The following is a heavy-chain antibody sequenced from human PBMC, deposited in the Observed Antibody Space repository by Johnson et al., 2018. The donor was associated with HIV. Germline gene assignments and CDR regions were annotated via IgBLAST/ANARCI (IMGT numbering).Heavy chain of an antibody. Sequence: VQLVESGGGVVQPGGSLRLSCAASGFTFSSYGMHWVRQAPGKGLEWVALIRYDGSNEYYAAPVKGRFTISRDDSKKTLYLQMNSLKTEDTAVYYCTTARVSYDSSGYNSFDIWGQGTMVTVSS. CDR1: GFTFSSYG. CDR2: IRYDGSNE. D-gene: IGHD3-22*01. J-gene: IGHJ3*02. V-gene: IGHV3-30*02. CDR3: TTARVSYDSSGYNSFDI.